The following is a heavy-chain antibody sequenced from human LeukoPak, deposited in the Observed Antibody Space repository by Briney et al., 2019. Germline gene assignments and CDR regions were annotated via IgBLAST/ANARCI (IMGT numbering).Heavy chain of an antibody. V-gene: IGHV3-23*01. D-gene: IGHD5-12*01. CDR1: GFTFSSYA. Sequence: SGGSLRLSCVASGFTFSSYAMTWFRQAPGKGLEWVSSFSGGDGSPYHADSVKGRFTISGDNSKSTLYLQMNSLRAEDTAIYYCAKNGWLRSSGLWGDYWGQGALVTVSS. J-gene: IGHJ4*02. CDR2: FSGGDGSP. CDR3: AKNGWLRSSGLWGDY.